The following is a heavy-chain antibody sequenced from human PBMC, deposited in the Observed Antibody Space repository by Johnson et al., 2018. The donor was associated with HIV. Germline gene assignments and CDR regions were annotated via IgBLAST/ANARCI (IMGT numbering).Heavy chain of an antibody. J-gene: IGHJ3*01. CDR1: GFTFRSYG. CDR2: ISYDGSNK. V-gene: IGHV3-30*03. CDR3: ARVGGTMIVVVILDAFDV. Sequence: QVQLVESGGGLVQPGRSLRLSCAASGFTFRSYGMHWVRQAPGKGLEWVAMISYDGSNKYYADSVKGRFTISRDNSKNTLYLQMNSLRAEDTAVYYCARVGGTMIVVVILDAFDVWGQGTMVTVSS. D-gene: IGHD3-22*01.